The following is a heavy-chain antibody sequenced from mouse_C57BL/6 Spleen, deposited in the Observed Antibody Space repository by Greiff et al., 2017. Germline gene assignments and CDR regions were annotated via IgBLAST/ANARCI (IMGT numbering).Heavy chain of an antibody. Sequence: VQLQQPGAELVMPGASVKLSCKASGYTFTSYWMHWVKQRPGQGLEWIGEIDPSDSYTNYNQKFKGKSTLTVDKSSSTAYMQLSSLTSEDSAVYYCARPGTFGYAMDYWGQGTSVTVSS. J-gene: IGHJ4*01. CDR2: IDPSDSYT. CDR3: ARPGTFGYAMDY. CDR1: GYTFTSYW. D-gene: IGHD4-1*01. V-gene: IGHV1-69*01.